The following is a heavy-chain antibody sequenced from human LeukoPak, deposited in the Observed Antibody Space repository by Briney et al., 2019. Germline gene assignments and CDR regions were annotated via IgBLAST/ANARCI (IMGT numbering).Heavy chain of an antibody. J-gene: IGHJ3*02. Sequence: PSETLSLTCAVYGGSFSGYYWSWLRQPPGKGLEWIGEINHSGSTNYNPSLKSRVTISVDTSKNHFSLKLSSVTAADTAVYYCARGEITMIVADAFDIWGQGTMVTVSS. V-gene: IGHV4-34*01. D-gene: IGHD3-22*01. CDR1: GGSFSGYY. CDR2: INHSGST. CDR3: ARGEITMIVADAFDI.